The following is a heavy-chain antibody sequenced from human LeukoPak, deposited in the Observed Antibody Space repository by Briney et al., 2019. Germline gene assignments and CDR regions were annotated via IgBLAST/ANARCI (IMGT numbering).Heavy chain of an antibody. CDR1: GGSISSGSYY. D-gene: IGHD3-3*01. CDR3: ARERFVYGMDV. Sequence: PSETLSLTCTVSGGSISSGSYYWSWIRQPAGKGLEWIGRIYTSGSTNYNPSLKSRVTISVDTSKNQFSLKPSSVTAADTAVYYCARERFVYGMDVWGQGTAVTVSS. J-gene: IGHJ6*02. V-gene: IGHV4-61*02. CDR2: IYTSGST.